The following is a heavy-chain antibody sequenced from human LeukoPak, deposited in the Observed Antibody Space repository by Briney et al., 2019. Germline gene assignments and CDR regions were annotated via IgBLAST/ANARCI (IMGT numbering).Heavy chain of an antibody. D-gene: IGHD2-2*01. V-gene: IGHV3-23*01. CDR2: ISESGRT. Sequence: GGSLRLSCEASGFTFSTHVMNWVRRAPGKGLEWVSVISESGRTYYADSVKGRFTISRDNSKNTLYLQMNSLRVEDTAKYYCAKGSTSWDGYKGGYDPWGQGTQVTV. J-gene: IGHJ5*02. CDR3: AKGSTSWDGYKGGYDP. CDR1: GFTFSTHV.